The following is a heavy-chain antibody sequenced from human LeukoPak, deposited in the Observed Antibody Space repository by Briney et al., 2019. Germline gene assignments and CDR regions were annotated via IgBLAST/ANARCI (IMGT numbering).Heavy chain of an antibody. V-gene: IGHV3-23*01. CDR2: ISGSGGGT. D-gene: IGHD1-26*01. CDR1: GFTFGSYA. Sequence: PGGSLRLSCVASGFTFGSYAMSWVRQVPGKGLEWVSGISGSGGGTYYADSVKGRFTISRDNSKNTLYLQMNGLRAEDTAVYYCARVLVGALDYWGQGTLVTVSS. CDR3: ARVLVGALDY. J-gene: IGHJ4*02.